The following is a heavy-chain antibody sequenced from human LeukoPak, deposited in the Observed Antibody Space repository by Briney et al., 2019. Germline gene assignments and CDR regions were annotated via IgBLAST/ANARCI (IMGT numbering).Heavy chain of an antibody. Sequence: SETLSLTCAVYGGSFSSYYWSWIRQPPGKGLEWIGEINHSGSTNYNPSLKSRVTISVDTSKNQFSLKLSSVTAADTAVYYCARGGRGITIFGAKDYWGQGTLVTVSS. J-gene: IGHJ4*02. CDR1: GGSFSSYY. CDR3: ARGGRGITIFGAKDY. V-gene: IGHV4-34*01. CDR2: INHSGST. D-gene: IGHD3-3*01.